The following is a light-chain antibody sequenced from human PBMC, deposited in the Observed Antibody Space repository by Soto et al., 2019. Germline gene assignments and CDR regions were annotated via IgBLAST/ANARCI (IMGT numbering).Light chain of an antibody. CDR2: GAS. J-gene: IGKJ1*01. V-gene: IGKV1-17*01. CDR3: LQHNTYPRT. Sequence: DIQMTQAPSSLSAFVGDRVTITCRASQGIRNDLVWYQQKPGKAPKRLIYGASSLQSGVPSRFSGSGSETEFTFTISSLKHEDFPTYFCLQHNTYPRTSGQGTKVDIK. CDR1: QGIRND.